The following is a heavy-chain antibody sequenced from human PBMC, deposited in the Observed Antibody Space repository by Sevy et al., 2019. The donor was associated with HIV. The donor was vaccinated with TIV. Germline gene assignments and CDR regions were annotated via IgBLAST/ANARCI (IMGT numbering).Heavy chain of an antibody. CDR1: GFTFSNYA. D-gene: IGHD2-8*02. Sequence: GGSLRLSCAASGFTFSNYAMNWVRQAPGKGLEWVSGISATGESTYYADSVKGHFTISRDNSRNTLYLQMNSLRAEDTAVYYCAKRDSCDLCTGVSVFDSWGQGTLVTVSS. CDR3: AKRDSCDLCTGVSVFDS. V-gene: IGHV3-23*01. J-gene: IGHJ4*02. CDR2: ISATGEST.